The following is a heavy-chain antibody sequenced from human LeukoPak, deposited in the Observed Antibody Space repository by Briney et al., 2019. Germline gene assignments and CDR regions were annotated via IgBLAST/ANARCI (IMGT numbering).Heavy chain of an antibody. CDR2: SSPTGDIT. CDR3: ARVPDFIARPCDS. V-gene: IGHV4-34*01. J-gene: IGHJ4*02. CDR1: GGSFSGNY. D-gene: IGHD2-21*01. Sequence: SETLSLTCAVYGGSFSGNYWTLIRQTPGRGLEWIGESSPTGDITGYNPSLKGRATISVDSSKKQFSLKLTAVTAADASVYYCARVPDFIARPCDSWGPGTLVTVSS.